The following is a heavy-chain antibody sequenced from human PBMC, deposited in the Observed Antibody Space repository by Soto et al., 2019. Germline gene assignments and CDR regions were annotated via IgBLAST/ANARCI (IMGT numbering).Heavy chain of an antibody. CDR3: ARTRYYDILTGSLDY. CDR1: GFTFSSYA. D-gene: IGHD3-9*01. V-gene: IGHV3-23*01. CDR2: VSGSGGST. Sequence: PGGSLRLSCAASGFTFSSYAMSWVRQTPGKGLEWISAVSGSGGSTYYADSVKGRFTISRDNSKNTLYLQMNSLRAEDTAVYYCARTRYYDILTGSLDYWGQGTLVTVSS. J-gene: IGHJ4*02.